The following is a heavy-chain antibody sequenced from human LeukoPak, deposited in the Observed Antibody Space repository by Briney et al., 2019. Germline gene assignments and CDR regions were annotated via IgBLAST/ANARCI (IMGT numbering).Heavy chain of an antibody. Sequence: SETLSLTCTVSGGSISNSTYYWGWIRQPPGKGLEWIATIYYSGSTYFNPSLKSRVSKSVDTSKNQFSLKLSSVTAADTAVYYCARVRYMVRGIIYFDYWGQGTLVTVSS. CDR1: GGSISNSTYY. D-gene: IGHD3-10*01. J-gene: IGHJ4*02. CDR2: IYYSGST. CDR3: ARVRYMVRGIIYFDY. V-gene: IGHV4-39*01.